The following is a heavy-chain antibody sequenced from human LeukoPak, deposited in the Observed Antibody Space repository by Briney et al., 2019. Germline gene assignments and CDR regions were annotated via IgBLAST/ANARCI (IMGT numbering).Heavy chain of an antibody. CDR2: ISGSGDRT. J-gene: IGHJ4*02. Sequence: LSGGSLRLSCAASGFTFSSYEMSWVRQAPGKGLEWVSAISGSGDRTHYADSVKGRFTMSRDNSENTLYLQMSSLKAEDTAVYYCAKDHGSSSVWIFDYWGQGTLVTVSS. D-gene: IGHD6-19*01. V-gene: IGHV3-23*01. CDR3: AKDHGSSSVWIFDY. CDR1: GFTFSSYE.